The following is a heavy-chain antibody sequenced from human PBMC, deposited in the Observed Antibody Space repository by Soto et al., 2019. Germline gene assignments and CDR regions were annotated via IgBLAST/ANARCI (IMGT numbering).Heavy chain of an antibody. J-gene: IGHJ5*02. CDR2: IDWDDDK. V-gene: IGHV2-70*01. Sequence: SGPTLVNPTQTLTLTCTFSGFSLSTSGMCVSWIRQPPGKALEWLALIDWDDDKYYSTSLKTRLTISKDTSKNQVVLTMTNMDPVATATYYCARSYIAAAEGSQNWFDPWGQGTLVTVSS. D-gene: IGHD6-13*01. CDR3: ARSYIAAAEGSQNWFDP. CDR1: GFSLSTSGMC.